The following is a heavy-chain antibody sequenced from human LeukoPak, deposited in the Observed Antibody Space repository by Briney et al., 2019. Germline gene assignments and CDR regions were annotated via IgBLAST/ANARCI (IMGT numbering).Heavy chain of an antibody. J-gene: IGHJ4*02. CDR1: GFPFDEHA. CDR2: ISYSSETI. CDR3: AKGSRFDYGDYVFDY. V-gene: IGHV3-9*01. Sequence: GGSLRLSCAASGFPFDEHAMHWVRQAPGKGLEWVSGISYSSETIGYVDSVKGRFTISRDNVRKSLYLQMNSLRIEDTALYYCAKGSRFDYGDYVFDYWGQGTLVTVSS. D-gene: IGHD4-17*01.